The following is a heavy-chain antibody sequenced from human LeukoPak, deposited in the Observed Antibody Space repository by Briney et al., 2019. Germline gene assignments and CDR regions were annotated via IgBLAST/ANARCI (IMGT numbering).Heavy chain of an antibody. J-gene: IGHJ6*03. CDR2: INHSGST. CDR3: ARRVVPAAYYYYMDV. D-gene: IGHD2-2*01. V-gene: IGHV4-34*01. Sequence: PSETLSLTCTVSGGPISSYYWSWIRQPPGKGLEWIGEINHSGSTNYNPSLKSRVTISVDTSKDQFSLKLSSVTAADTAVYYCARRVVPAAYYYYMDVWGKGTTVTVSS. CDR1: GGPISSYY.